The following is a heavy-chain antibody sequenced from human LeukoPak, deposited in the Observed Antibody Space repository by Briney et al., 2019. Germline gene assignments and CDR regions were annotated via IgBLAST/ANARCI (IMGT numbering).Heavy chain of an antibody. V-gene: IGHV3-23*01. J-gene: IGHJ4*02. Sequence: GGSLRLSCAASGFTFNNYAMSWVRQVPGKGLEWVSAIGDYGGHIYYADSVKGRFTISRDNSKNTVHLQMNRLRADDTAIYYCVKEPAITGTADSWGLGTLVTVSS. CDR3: VKEPAITGTADS. CDR2: IGDYGGHI. D-gene: IGHD1-7*01. CDR1: GFTFNNYA.